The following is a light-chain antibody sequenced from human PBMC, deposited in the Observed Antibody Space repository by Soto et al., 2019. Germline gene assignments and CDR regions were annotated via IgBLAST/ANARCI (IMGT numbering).Light chain of an antibody. CDR2: DAS. CDR1: QSVSSY. CDR3: QQRRYWPVT. Sequence: EIVLTQSPAILSMSPGERATLSCGAGQSVSSYFAWYQQKPGQAPRLLIYDASNRATGVPARFSGSGSGTDFTLTISSLEPEDFAVYYCQQRRYWPVTFGQGTKVEIK. V-gene: IGKV3-11*01. J-gene: IGKJ1*01.